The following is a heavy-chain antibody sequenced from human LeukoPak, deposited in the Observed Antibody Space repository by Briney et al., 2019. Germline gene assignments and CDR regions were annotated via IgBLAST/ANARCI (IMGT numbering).Heavy chain of an antibody. CDR1: GFTFSSYW. Sequence: GGSLRLSCAASGFTFSSYWMSWVRQAPGRGLEWVASLKEDGSQKYYVDSVKGRLTISRDNAKNSLYLQMNNLRAEDTAVYYCTRMYRNGFEYWGQGTLVTVSS. CDR2: LKEDGSQK. V-gene: IGHV3-7*02. J-gene: IGHJ4*02. D-gene: IGHD1-1*01. CDR3: TRMYRNGFEY.